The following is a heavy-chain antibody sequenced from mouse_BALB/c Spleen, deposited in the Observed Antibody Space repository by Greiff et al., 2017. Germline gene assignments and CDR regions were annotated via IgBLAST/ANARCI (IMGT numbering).Heavy chain of an antibody. CDR1: GYTFTSYW. D-gene: IGHD2-4*01. J-gene: IGHJ1*01. CDR2: IYPGNSDT. Sequence: EVQLHQSGTVLARPGASVKMSCKASGYTFTSYWMHWVKQRPGQGLEWIGAIYPGNSDTSYNQKFKGKAKLTAVTSTSTAYMELSSLTNEDSAVYYCTRWGDYEGDWYFDVWGAGTTVTVSS. V-gene: IGHV1-5*01. CDR3: TRWGDYEGDWYFDV.